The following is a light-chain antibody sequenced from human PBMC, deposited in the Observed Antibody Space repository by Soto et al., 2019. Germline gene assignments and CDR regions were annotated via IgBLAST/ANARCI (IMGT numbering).Light chain of an antibody. J-gene: IGKJ3*01. Sequence: EIVLTQSPGTLSLSPGERATLSCRASQSVSVNSLAGYQQKGGQAPRLLIYAASTRATGVPDRFSGTGSGTDFALTISRLETDDSYVYYCQQYGGSPFTFGRGTKVDIK. CDR1: QSVSVNS. CDR3: QQYGGSPFT. CDR2: AAS. V-gene: IGKV3-20*01.